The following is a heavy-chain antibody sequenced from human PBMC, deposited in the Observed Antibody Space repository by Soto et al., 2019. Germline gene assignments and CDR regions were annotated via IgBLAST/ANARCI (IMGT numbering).Heavy chain of an antibody. J-gene: IGHJ4*02. V-gene: IGHV3-23*01. CDR2: IGGSDGST. CDR1: GFTFSTYG. D-gene: IGHD2-15*01. CDR3: AKGNGGSCYSPVDY. Sequence: EVQLLESGGGLVQPGGSLRLSCAASGFTFSTYGMTWVRQAPGKGLEWVSAIGGSDGSTYYADSVKGRFTISRDNSKNTLYLQMNSLRVEDTAVYYCAKGNGGSCYSPVDYWGQGTRVTVSS.